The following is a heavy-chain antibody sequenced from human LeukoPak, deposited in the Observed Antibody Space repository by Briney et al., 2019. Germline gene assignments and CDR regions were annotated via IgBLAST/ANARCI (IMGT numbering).Heavy chain of an antibody. V-gene: IGHV3-7*01. Sequence: GGSLRLSCAASGFTFSGYWMSWVRQAPGKGLEWVANIKQDGSEKYYVDSVKGRFTISRDNAKNSLYLQMNSLRAEDTAVYYSARESSGVVVPAAIIWFDPWGQGTLVTVSS. CDR1: GFTFSGYW. CDR2: IKQDGSEK. CDR3: ARESSGVVVPAAIIWFDP. D-gene: IGHD2-2*01. J-gene: IGHJ5*02.